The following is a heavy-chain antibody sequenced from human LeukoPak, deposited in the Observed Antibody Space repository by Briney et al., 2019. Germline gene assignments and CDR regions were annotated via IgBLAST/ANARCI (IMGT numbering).Heavy chain of an antibody. V-gene: IGHV1-69*01. CDR2: IIPIFGTA. J-gene: IGHJ4*02. CDR3: AREREGSFDY. CDR1: GGTFSSYA. Sequence: GSSVKVSCKASGGTFSSYAISWVRQAPGQGIEWMGGIIPIFGTANYAQKFQGRVTITADESTSTAYMELSSLRSDDTDIYYCAREREGSFDYWGQGTLVTVSS. D-gene: IGHD1-26*01.